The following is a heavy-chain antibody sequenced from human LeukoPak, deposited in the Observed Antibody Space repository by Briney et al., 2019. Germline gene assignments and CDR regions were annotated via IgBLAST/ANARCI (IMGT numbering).Heavy chain of an antibody. J-gene: IGHJ4*02. CDR3: AKSHLPNAYSGTYYCDY. Sequence: GGSVRLSCAASGYTFTSYGMHWVRQAPGKGLEWVAFIRYDGSNKYYADSVKGRFTISRDNSKNTLYLQMNSLRAEDTAVYYCAKSHLPNAYSGTYYCDYWGQGILVTVSS. CDR2: IRYDGSNK. V-gene: IGHV3-30*02. CDR1: GYTFTSYG. D-gene: IGHD1-26*01.